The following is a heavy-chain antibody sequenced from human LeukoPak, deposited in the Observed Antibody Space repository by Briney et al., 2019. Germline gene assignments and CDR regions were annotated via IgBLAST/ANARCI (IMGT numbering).Heavy chain of an antibody. Sequence: GESLKISCKGSGYSFTSYWIGWVRQMPGKGLEWMGIIYPGDSDTRYSPSFQGQVTISADKSISTAYLQWSSLKASDTAMYYCARLKPLDDYSNPWGYWGQGTLVTVSS. CDR3: ARLKPLDDYSNPWGY. J-gene: IGHJ4*02. CDR1: GYSFTSYW. CDR2: IYPGDSDT. V-gene: IGHV5-51*01. D-gene: IGHD4-11*01.